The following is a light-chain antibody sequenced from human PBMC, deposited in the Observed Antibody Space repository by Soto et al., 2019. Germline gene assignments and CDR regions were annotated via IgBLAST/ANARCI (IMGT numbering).Light chain of an antibody. J-gene: IGLJ2*01. CDR2: DND. Sequence: QSVLTQPPSVSAAPGQKVSISCSGSSSNIADNYVSWYQQLPGTAPKILIYDNDKRPSGIPDRFSGSKSGTSATLGITGLQTGDEADYYCGTWDSSLSAGVFGGGTQLTVL. CDR3: GTWDSSLSAGV. V-gene: IGLV1-51*01. CDR1: SSNIADNY.